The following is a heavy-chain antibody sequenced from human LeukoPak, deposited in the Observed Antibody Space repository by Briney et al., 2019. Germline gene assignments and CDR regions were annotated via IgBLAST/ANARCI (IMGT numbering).Heavy chain of an antibody. J-gene: IGHJ6*02. D-gene: IGHD3-3*01. V-gene: IGHV1-69*13. CDR2: IIPIFGTA. CDR3: ARNDFWSGGGYYGMDV. CDR1: GGTFSSYA. Sequence: GVSVKVSCKASGGTFSSYAISWVRQAPGQGLEWMGGIIPIFGTANYAQKFQGRVTITADESTSTAYMELSSLRSEDTAVYYCARNDFWSGGGYYGMDVWGQGTTVTVSS.